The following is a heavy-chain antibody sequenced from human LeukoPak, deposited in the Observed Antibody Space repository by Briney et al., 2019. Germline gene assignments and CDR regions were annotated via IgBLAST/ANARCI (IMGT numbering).Heavy chain of an antibody. Sequence: PGGSLRLSCAASGFTFSIYGMNWVRQAPGKGLEWVSSISSSNSYIYYADSVKGRFTISRDNAKNSQYLQMNSLRAEDTAVYYCAREGCSGGSCYFDYWGQGTLVTVSS. D-gene: IGHD2-15*01. CDR1: GFTFSIYG. CDR2: ISSSNSYI. CDR3: AREGCSGGSCYFDY. V-gene: IGHV3-21*01. J-gene: IGHJ4*02.